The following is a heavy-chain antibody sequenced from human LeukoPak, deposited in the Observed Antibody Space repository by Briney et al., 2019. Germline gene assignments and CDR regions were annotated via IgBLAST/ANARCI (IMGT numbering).Heavy chain of an antibody. V-gene: IGHV3-53*04. Sequence: GGSLRLSCAASGFTVSSNYMSWVRQAPGKGLEWVSVIYSGGSTYYADSVKGRFTISRHNSKNTLYLQMNSLRAEDTSVYYCARGGTRTSMITFGGVIVSPGGFDPWGQGTLVTVSS. D-gene: IGHD3-16*02. CDR1: GFTVSSNY. CDR3: ARGGTRTSMITFGGVIVSPGGFDP. CDR2: IYSGGST. J-gene: IGHJ5*02.